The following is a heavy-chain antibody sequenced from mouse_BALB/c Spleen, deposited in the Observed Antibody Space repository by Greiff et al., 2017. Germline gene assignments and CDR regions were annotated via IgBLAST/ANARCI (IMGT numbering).Heavy chain of an antibody. CDR2: ISSGGSYT. D-gene: IGHD1-1*01. J-gene: IGHJ4*01. CDR3: ARDYYGSSYVGPMDY. Sequence: EVHLVESGGGLVKPGGSLKLSCAASGFTFSSYAMSWVRQTPEKRLEWVATISSGGSYTYYPDSVKGRFTISRDNAKNTLYLQMSSLRSEDTAMYYCARDYYGSSYVGPMDYWGQGTSVTVSS. V-gene: IGHV5-9-3*01. CDR1: GFTFSSYA.